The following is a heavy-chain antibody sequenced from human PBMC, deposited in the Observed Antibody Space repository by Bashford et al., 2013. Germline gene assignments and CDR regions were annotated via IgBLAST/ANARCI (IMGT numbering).Heavy chain of an antibody. V-gene: IGHV3-11*06. CDR2: ISSSDASS. CDR1: SFSSSDYY. D-gene: IGHD3/OR15-3a*01. CDR3: ARDIDFWNDYSVY. Sequence: GGSLRLSCAASSFSSSDYYMNWIRQAPGKGLEWVSYISSSDASSTTYADSVKGRFTISRDDAKNTLYLQMNSLRAEDTAVYYCARDIDFWNDYSVYWGQGTLVTVSS. J-gene: IGHJ4*02.